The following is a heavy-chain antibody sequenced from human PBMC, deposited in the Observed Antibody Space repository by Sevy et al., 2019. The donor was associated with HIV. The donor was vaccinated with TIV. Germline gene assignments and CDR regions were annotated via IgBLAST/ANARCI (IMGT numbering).Heavy chain of an antibody. CDR3: AKGPIVVVPAAMDWFDP. CDR2: ISGSGGST. CDR1: GFTFSSYA. J-gene: IGHJ5*02. D-gene: IGHD2-2*01. V-gene: IGHV3-23*01. Sequence: GGSLRLSCAASGFTFSSYAMSWVRQAPGKGLEWVSAISGSGGSTYYADSVKSRFTISRDNSKNTLYLQMNSLRAEDTAVYYCAKGPIVVVPAAMDWFDPWGQGTLVTVSS.